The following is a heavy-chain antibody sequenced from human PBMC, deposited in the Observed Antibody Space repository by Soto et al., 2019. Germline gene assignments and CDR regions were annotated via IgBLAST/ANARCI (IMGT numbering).Heavy chain of an antibody. CDR2: IIPILGIA. D-gene: IGHD3-22*01. CDR3: ARDMIDSYYYYGMDV. J-gene: IGHJ6*02. Sequence: TSVKVSCEDSGGSLSSYTRSWVRQAPGQGLEWMGRIIPILGIANYAQKFQGRVTITADKSTSTAYMELSSLRSEDTAVYYCARDMIDSYYYYGMDVWGQGTTVTVSS. CDR1: GGSLSSYT. V-gene: IGHV1-69*02.